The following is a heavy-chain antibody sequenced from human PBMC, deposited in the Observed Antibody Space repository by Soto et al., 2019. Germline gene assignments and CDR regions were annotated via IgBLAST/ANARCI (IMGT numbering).Heavy chain of an antibody. CDR3: AKSRVFIGAIVTLLDS. CDR1: GDSVNSATYY. Sequence: SETLSLTCTVSGDSVNSATYYWSWIRQPPGKGLEWIGYIYYSGTTKYNPSLKSRVTISVDTSKNQFSLNLSSVTAADTALYFCAKSRVFIGAIVTLLDSWGQGTQVTVSS. J-gene: IGHJ4*02. V-gene: IGHV4-61*01. CDR2: IYYSGTT. D-gene: IGHD3-16*02.